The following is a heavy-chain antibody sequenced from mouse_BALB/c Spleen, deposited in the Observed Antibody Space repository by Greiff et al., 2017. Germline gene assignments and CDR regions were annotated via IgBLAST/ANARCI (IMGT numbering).Heavy chain of an antibody. D-gene: IGHD1-1*02. V-gene: IGHV1S50*01. CDR2: IFPGDGST. Sequence: PEQGLEWIGWIFPGDGSTKYNEKFKGKATLTTDKSSSTAYMQLSRLTSEDSAVYFCARKFRLLYYFDYWGQGTTLTVSS. J-gene: IGHJ2*01. CDR3: ARKFRLLYYFDY.